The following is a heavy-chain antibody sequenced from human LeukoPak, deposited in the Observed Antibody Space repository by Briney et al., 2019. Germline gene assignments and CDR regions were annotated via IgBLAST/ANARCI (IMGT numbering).Heavy chain of an antibody. D-gene: IGHD3-10*01. CDR2: IIPIFGTA. J-gene: IGHJ4*02. CDR3: ARVLLRGLGELSFDY. Sequence: ASVKVSCKASGGTFSSYAISWVRQAPGQGLEWMGGIIPIFGTANYAQKFQGRVTITADKSTSTAYMELSSLRSEDTAVYYCARVLLRGLGELSFDYWGQGTLVTVSS. CDR1: GGTFSSYA. V-gene: IGHV1-69*06.